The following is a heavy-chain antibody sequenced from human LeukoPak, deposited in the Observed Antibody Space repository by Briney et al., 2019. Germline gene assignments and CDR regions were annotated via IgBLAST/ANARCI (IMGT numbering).Heavy chain of an antibody. CDR1: GFSFSSYT. CDR2: ITGSGDST. V-gene: IGHV3-64*02. J-gene: IGHJ4*02. CDR3: AKDDSGWHPLGFDY. Sequence: GGSLRLSCAASGFSFSSYTMHWVRQPPGKGPEYVSAITGSGDSTYYAASVKGRFTISRDNSKSTLYLQMGSLRAEDTAVYYCAKDDSGWHPLGFDYWGQGTLVTVSS. D-gene: IGHD6-19*01.